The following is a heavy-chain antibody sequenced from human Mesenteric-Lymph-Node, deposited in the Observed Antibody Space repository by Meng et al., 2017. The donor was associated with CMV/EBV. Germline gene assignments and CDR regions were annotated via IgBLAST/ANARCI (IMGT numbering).Heavy chain of an antibody. V-gene: IGHV1-69*10. CDR1: GGTFSSYA. D-gene: IGHD3-16*01. J-gene: IGHJ4*02. CDR2: IIPILGIA. Sequence: SVKVSCKASGGTFSSYAISWVRQAPGQGLEWMGGIIPILGIANYAQKFQGRVTMTRDTSTSTVYMELSSLRSEDTAVYYCARTRLRECWVCYFDYWGQGTLVTVSS. CDR3: ARTRLRECWVCYFDY.